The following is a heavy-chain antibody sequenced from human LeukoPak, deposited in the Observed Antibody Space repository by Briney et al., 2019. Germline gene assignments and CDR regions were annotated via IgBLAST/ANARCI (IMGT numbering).Heavy chain of an antibody. D-gene: IGHD3-22*01. CDR1: AFIFDDYG. V-gene: IGHV3-20*04. CDR2: IGWNGNTR. CDR3: ARGYYYDSGVYPFYFDY. Sequence: GGSLRLSCEAFAFIFDDYGMSWVRQVPGKGLEWVSGIGWNGNTRDYADSVKGRFTISRDNAKNSLYLQMNSLRAEDTALYYCARGYYYDSGVYPFYFDYWGQGTLVTVSS. J-gene: IGHJ4*02.